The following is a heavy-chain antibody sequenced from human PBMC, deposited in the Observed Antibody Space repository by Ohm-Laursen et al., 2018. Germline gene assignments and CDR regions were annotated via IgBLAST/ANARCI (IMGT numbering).Heavy chain of an antibody. D-gene: IGHD3-22*01. CDR2: IRSKVYGGTI. CDR1: GFTFGDYA. CDR3: TRDGTYYYDSSGYYYVGAYYYGMDV. J-gene: IGHJ6*02. Sequence: SLRLSCAASGFTFGDYAMNWFRQAPGKGLEWVGFIRSKVYGGTIEYAASMKGRFSISRDDSKSMAYLQMNSLKTEDTAVYYCTRDGTYYYDSSGYYYVGAYYYGMDVWGQGTTVTVSS. V-gene: IGHV3-49*03.